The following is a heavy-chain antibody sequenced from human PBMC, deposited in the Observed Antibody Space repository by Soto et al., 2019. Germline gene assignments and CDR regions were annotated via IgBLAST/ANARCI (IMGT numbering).Heavy chain of an antibody. CDR2: ISVYNGDT. CDR1: GYTLISYG. J-gene: IGHJ6*02. Sequence: QVQLVQSGAEVKKPGASVKVSCKASGYTLISYGISWVRQAPGQGLEWMGWISVYNGDTKYAQRLQGRVTMTTDTSTSTAYMELRSLRSDDTAVYHCARDDSGHWEHHYYYTLDVWGQGTTVTVSS. D-gene: IGHD1-26*01. CDR3: ARDDSGHWEHHYYYTLDV. V-gene: IGHV1-18*04.